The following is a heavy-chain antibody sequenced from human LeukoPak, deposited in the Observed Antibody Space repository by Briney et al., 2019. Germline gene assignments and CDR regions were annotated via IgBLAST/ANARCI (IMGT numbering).Heavy chain of an antibody. J-gene: IGHJ1*01. CDR1: GFTFSSSW. CDR2: IHSDGTTA. CDR3: ARDETATGKLFQH. D-gene: IGHD3-9*01. V-gene: IGHV3-74*01. Sequence: QPGGSLRLSCTASGFTFSSSWMHWVRQAPGKGLVWVSRIHSDGTTATCADSVKGRFTISRDNAKSTLYPQMNSLRAEDTAIYYCARDETATGKLFQHWGQGTLVTVSS.